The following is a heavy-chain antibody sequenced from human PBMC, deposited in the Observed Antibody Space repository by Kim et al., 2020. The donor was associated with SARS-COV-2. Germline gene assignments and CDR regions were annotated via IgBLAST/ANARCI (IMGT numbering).Heavy chain of an antibody. Sequence: GGSLRLSCAASGFTFSSYAMHWVRQAPGKGLEWVAVISYDGSNKYYVDSVKGRFTISRDNSKNTLYLQMNSLRAEDTAVYYCARDGAPGEYSGSYAHFDYWGQGTLVTVSS. D-gene: IGHD1-26*01. CDR1: GFTFSSYA. V-gene: IGHV3-30*04. CDR3: ARDGAPGEYSGSYAHFDY. J-gene: IGHJ4*02. CDR2: ISYDGSNK.